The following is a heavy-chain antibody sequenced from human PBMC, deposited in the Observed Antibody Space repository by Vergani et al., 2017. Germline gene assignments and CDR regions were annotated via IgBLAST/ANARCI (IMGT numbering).Heavy chain of an antibody. V-gene: IGHV1-69*12. CDR2: IIPIFGTA. CDR3: ARRSSTFGGVIGFDY. J-gene: IGHJ4*02. D-gene: IGHD3-16*02. Sequence: QVQLVQSGAEVKKPGSSVKVSCKASGGTFSSYAISWVRQAPGQGLEWMGGIIPIFGTANYAQKFQGRVTITADESTSTAYMGLSSLRSEDTAVYYCARRSSTFGGVIGFDYWGQGSLVTVSS. CDR1: GGTFSSYA.